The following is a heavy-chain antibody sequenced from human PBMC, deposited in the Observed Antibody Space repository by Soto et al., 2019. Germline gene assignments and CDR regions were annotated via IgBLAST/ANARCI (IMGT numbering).Heavy chain of an antibody. CDR2: ISWNSGSI. CDR3: AKGFRNGDTHAFDI. D-gene: IGHD5-18*01. Sequence: GGSLRLSCAASGFTFEDYAMHWVRQAPGKGLEWVSGISWNSGSIGYADSVKGRFTISRDNAKNSLYLQMNSLRAEDTALYYCAKGFRNGDTHAFDIWGQGTMVTVSS. V-gene: IGHV3-9*01. J-gene: IGHJ3*02. CDR1: GFTFEDYA.